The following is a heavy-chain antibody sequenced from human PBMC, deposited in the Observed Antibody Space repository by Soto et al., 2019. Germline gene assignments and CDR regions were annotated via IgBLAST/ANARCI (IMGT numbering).Heavy chain of an antibody. CDR3: ARFQNYCSGGSCYTSQGSFDI. J-gene: IGHJ3*02. D-gene: IGHD2-15*01. V-gene: IGHV1-69*13. Sequence: SVKVSCKASGGTFSSYAISWVRQAPGQGLEWMGGIIPIFGTANYAQKFQGRVTITADESTSTAYMELSSLRSEDTAVYYCARFQNYCSGGSCYTSQGSFDIWGQGTMVNVSS. CDR2: IIPIFGTA. CDR1: GGTFSSYA.